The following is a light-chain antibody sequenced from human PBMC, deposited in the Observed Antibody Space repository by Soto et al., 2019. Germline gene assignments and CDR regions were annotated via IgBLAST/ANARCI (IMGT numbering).Light chain of an antibody. V-gene: IGKV1-5*01. CDR2: DVS. CDR1: QSINNL. J-gene: IGKJ1*01. Sequence: DVQMTQSPSTLSASVGDRVTITCRASQSINNLLAWYQQKPGKAPKFLIYDVSTLESGVPSRFSGSGSGTEFTPTISSPQPEDFATYYCQQYDSYPTFGQGTKVDIK. CDR3: QQYDSYPT.